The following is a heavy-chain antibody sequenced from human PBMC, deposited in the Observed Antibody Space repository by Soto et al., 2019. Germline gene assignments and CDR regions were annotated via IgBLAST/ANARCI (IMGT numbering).Heavy chain of an antibody. CDR1: GSTFSSSA. D-gene: IGHD1-26*01. Sequence: QVQLVQSGAEMKKPGASVKVSCKASGSTFSSSAMHWVRQPPGQRLEWMGWINAGNGNTQYSQKFQGRVFISRDTSATTVYMEVRSLRSEDTAVYYCARKVGGSFDYWGQGTLVTVSS. V-gene: IGHV1-3*01. CDR2: INAGNGNT. J-gene: IGHJ4*02. CDR3: ARKVGGSFDY.